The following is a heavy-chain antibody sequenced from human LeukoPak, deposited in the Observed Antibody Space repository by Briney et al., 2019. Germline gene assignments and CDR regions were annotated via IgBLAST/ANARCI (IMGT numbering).Heavy chain of an antibody. CDR1: GFTFSSYE. J-gene: IGHJ6*03. CDR2: ISSSGSTI. D-gene: IGHD2-8*01. CDR3: ARDSGYCTNGVCYTIDGYYYYYMDV. Sequence: GGSLRLSCAASGFTFSSYEMNWVRQAPGKGLEWVSYISSSGSTIYYADSVKGRFTISRDNAKNSLYLQMNSLRAEDTAVYYCARDSGYCTNGVCYTIDGYYYYYMDVWGKGTTVTVSS. V-gene: IGHV3-48*03.